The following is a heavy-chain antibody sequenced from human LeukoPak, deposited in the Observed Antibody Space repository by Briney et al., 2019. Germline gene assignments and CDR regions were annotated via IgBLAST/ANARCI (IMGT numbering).Heavy chain of an antibody. V-gene: IGHV1-69*05. J-gene: IGHJ6*03. CDR2: IIPIFGTA. Sequence: SVKVSCKASGGTFSSYAISWVRQAPGQGLEWMGGIIPIFGTANYAQKFQGRVTITTDESTSTAYMELSSLRSEDTAVYYCARVAHRGGAYYYYMDVWGKGTTVTISS. CDR3: ARVAHRGGAYYYYMDV. CDR1: GGTFSSYA. D-gene: IGHD2-15*01.